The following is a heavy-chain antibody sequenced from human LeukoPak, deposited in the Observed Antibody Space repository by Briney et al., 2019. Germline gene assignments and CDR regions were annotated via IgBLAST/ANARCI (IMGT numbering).Heavy chain of an antibody. CDR2: INHSGST. Sequence: SETLSLTCAVYGGSFSGYYWSWIRQPPGKGLEWIGEINHSGSTNYNPSLKSRVTISVDTSKNQFSLKLSSVTAADTAVYYCARQELLYPYYYYYYMDVWGKGTTVTISS. V-gene: IGHV4-34*01. CDR3: ARQELLYPYYYYYYMDV. D-gene: IGHD3-16*02. CDR1: GGSFSGYY. J-gene: IGHJ6*03.